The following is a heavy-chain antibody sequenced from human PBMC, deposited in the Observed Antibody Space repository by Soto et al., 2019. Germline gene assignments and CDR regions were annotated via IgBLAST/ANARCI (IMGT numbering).Heavy chain of an antibody. D-gene: IGHD5-12*01. J-gene: IGHJ6*02. Sequence: QVQLVESGGGVVQPGRSLRLSCAASGFTFSSYGMHWVRQAPGKGLEWVAVIWYDGSNKYYADSVKGRFTISRDNSKNTLYLQMNSLRAEDTAVYYCARVSQWLRFCSSIYGPSNYGMDVWGQGTTVTVSS. CDR2: IWYDGSNK. CDR1: GFTFSSYG. V-gene: IGHV3-33*01. CDR3: ARVSQWLRFCSSIYGPSNYGMDV.